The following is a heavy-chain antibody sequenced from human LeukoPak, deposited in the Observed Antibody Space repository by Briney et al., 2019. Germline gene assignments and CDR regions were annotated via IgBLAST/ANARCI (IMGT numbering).Heavy chain of an antibody. CDR2: IGARGEST. J-gene: IGHJ3*01. V-gene: IGHV3-23*01. CDR3: SKDIQLST. D-gene: IGHD2-15*01. CDR1: GFTFSVSA. Sequence: GGSLRLSCAASGFTFSVSAMTWVRQAPGKGLEWVSLIGARGESTYYADSVKGQFTISSYSSKSTKSLQMQIHSVKNTATDFYSKDIQLSTWGLGTMVTVSS.